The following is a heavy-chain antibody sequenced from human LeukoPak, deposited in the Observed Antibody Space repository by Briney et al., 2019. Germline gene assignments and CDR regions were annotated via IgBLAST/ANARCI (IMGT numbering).Heavy chain of an antibody. V-gene: IGHV3-7*01. CDR1: GFTFGSYW. J-gene: IGHJ4*02. Sequence: PGGSLRLSCAASGFTFGSYWMSWVRQAPGKGLEWVANIKQDGSEKYYVDSVKGRFTISRDNAKNSLYLQMNSLRAEDTAVYYCARTSSRYYYDSSGYDFDYWGQGTLVTVSS. CDR2: IKQDGSEK. CDR3: ARTSSRYYYDSSGYDFDY. D-gene: IGHD3-22*01.